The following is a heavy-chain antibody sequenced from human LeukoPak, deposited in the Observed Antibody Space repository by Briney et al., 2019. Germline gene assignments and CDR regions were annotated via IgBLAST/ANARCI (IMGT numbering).Heavy chain of an antibody. CDR3: AASSGVTLGRF. CDR2: IYYTGIT. D-gene: IGHD3-16*01. J-gene: IGHJ4*02. V-gene: IGHV4-31*03. CDR1: GGSISSGTHY. Sequence: SETLSLTCTVSGGSISSGTHYYNWIRQHPGKGLEWIGYIYYTGITSYNPSLKSRVTMSVDTSMNQVSLKVTSLTAADAAVYYCAASSGVTLGRFWGQGALVTVSS.